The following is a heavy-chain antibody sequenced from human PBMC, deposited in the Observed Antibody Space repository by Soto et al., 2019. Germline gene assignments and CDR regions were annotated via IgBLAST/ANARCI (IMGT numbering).Heavy chain of an antibody. CDR2: INPKSGGT. J-gene: IGHJ4*02. V-gene: IGHV1-2*02. CDR3: ARDHRDGYNTRFDD. D-gene: IGHD5-12*01. Sequence: ASVKVSCKASGYTFTGYFLHWVRQAPGQGLEWMGWINPKSGGTNYPQKFQGRVTMTRDTSISTVYMELSSLRSDDTAVYYCARDHRDGYNTRFDDWGQGTLVTVSS. CDR1: GYTFTGYF.